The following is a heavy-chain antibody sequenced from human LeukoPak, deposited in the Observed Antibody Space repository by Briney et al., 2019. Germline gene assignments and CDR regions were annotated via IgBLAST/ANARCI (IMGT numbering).Heavy chain of an antibody. CDR2: INHSGST. Sequence: SETLSLTCAVYGGSFSGYYWSWIRQPPGKGLEWIGEINHSGSTNYNPSLKSRVTISVDTSKNQFSLELSSVTAADTAVYYCSGPWYLDYWGQRTLVTVSS. J-gene: IGHJ4*02. CDR3: SGPWYLDY. CDR1: GGSFSGYY. V-gene: IGHV4-34*01. D-gene: IGHD2-15*01.